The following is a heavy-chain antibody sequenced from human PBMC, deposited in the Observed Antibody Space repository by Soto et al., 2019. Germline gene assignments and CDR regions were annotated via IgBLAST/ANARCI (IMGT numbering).Heavy chain of an antibody. V-gene: IGHV3-7*01. Sequence: EVQLVESGGGLVQPGGSLRLSCAASGFTFSNHWMNWVRQAPGKGLEWVAIIKGDGSATRCVESVKGRFTISRDNAKNSVYLQMNSLKAEDTAVYYCVRDRGWLAFDYWGQGTLVTVSS. J-gene: IGHJ4*02. CDR3: VRDRGWLAFDY. CDR2: IKGDGSAT. CDR1: GFTFSNHW. D-gene: IGHD6-19*01.